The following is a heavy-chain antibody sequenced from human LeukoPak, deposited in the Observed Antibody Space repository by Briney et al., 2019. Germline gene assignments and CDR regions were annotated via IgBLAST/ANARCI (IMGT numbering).Heavy chain of an antibody. CDR2: IKTDGSTT. J-gene: IGHJ4*02. CDR3: ARGNQQLPRSTPDY. D-gene: IGHD2-2*01. CDR1: GFTFSSSW. Sequence: GGSLRLSCAVSGFTFSSSWMHWVRQAPGKGLVWVSHIKTDGSTTAYADSVKGRFTISRDNAKNTLYLQMNSLRAEDTGVHYCARGNQQLPRSTPDYWGQGTLVTDSS. V-gene: IGHV3-74*01.